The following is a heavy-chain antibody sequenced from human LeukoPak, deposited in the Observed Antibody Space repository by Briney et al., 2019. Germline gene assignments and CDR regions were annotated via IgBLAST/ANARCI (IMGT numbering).Heavy chain of an antibody. V-gene: IGHV1-2*02. CDR3: ARALGSVVVMSMDTFDM. CDR2: INPNSGGT. CDR1: GYTFTSYG. J-gene: IGHJ3*02. D-gene: IGHD2-15*01. Sequence: ASVKVSCKASGYTFTSYGISWVRQAPGQGLEWMGWINPNSGGTNYAQKFQGRVTMTRDTSISTAYMELSRLRSDDTAVYYCARALGSVVVMSMDTFDMSGQGTMVTVSS.